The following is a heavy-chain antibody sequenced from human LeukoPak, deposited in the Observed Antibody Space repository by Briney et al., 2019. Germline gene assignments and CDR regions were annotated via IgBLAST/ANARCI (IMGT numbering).Heavy chain of an antibody. CDR3: ARVRGDDYGDSFDY. D-gene: IGHD4-17*01. Sequence: GGSLRLSCAASGFTFGSYSMNWVRQAPGKGLEWVSYISSSSSTIYYADSVKGRFTISRDNAKNSLYLQMNSLRGEDTAVYYCARVRGDDYGDSFDYWGQGTLVTVSS. V-gene: IGHV3-48*01. CDR1: GFTFGSYS. CDR2: ISSSSSTI. J-gene: IGHJ4*02.